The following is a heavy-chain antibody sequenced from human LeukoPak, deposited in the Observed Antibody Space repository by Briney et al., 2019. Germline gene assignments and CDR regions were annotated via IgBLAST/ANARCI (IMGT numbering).Heavy chain of an antibody. Sequence: GGSLRLSCVASGFTFSSYEMNWVRQAPGKGLEWVSYISSNINTIYYADSVKGRFTISRDNAKNSLYLQMNSLRAEDTAVYYCAELGITMIGGVWGKGTTVTISS. CDR3: AELGITMIGGV. V-gene: IGHV3-48*03. J-gene: IGHJ6*04. D-gene: IGHD3-10*02. CDR2: ISSNINTI. CDR1: GFTFSSYE.